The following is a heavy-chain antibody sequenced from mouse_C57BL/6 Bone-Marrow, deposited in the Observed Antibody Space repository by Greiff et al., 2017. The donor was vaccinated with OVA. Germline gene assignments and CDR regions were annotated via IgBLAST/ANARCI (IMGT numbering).Heavy chain of an antibody. D-gene: IGHD2-1*01. CDR3: ARSYGNYPDD. CDR2: IYPGDGDT. CDR1: GYAFSSSW. Sequence: VQLQQSGPELVKPGASVKISCKASGYAFSSSWMNWVKQRPGKGLEWIGRIYPGDGDTNYNGKFKGKATLTADKSSSTAYMQLSSLTSEDSAVYFCARSYGNYPDDWGQGTSVTVSS. V-gene: IGHV1-82*01. J-gene: IGHJ4*01.